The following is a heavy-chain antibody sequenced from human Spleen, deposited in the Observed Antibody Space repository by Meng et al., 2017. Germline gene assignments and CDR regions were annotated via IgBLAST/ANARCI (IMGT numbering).Heavy chain of an antibody. CDR3: AHAIFGVVNDAFDI. V-gene: IGHV3-30*01. J-gene: IGHJ3*02. CDR1: GFIFSRYA. CDR2: ISYDGSNK. D-gene: IGHD3-3*01. Sequence: GGSLRPSCVASGFIFSRYAMHWVRQAPGKGLEWVAVISYDGSNKYYEDSVKGRFTISRDNSKNTLYLQMNSLRTEDTAVYYCAHAIFGVVNDAFDIWGQGTMVTVSS.